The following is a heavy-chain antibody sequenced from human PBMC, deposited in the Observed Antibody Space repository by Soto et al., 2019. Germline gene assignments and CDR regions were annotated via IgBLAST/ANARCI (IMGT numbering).Heavy chain of an antibody. Sequence: QVQLQESGPGLVKPSETLSLTCTVSGGSISSYFWSWIRQPPGKGLEWIGYIYYSGSTNYNPSLKSRVTISVDTSKNHFSLKLSSVTAADTAVDYCARARGGYIDSWGQGTLVTVSS. J-gene: IGHJ4*02. CDR1: GGSISSYF. CDR3: ARARGGYIDS. CDR2: IYYSGST. D-gene: IGHD2-15*01. V-gene: IGHV4-59*01.